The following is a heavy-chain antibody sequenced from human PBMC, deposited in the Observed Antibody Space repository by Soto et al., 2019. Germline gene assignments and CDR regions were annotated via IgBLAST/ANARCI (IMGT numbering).Heavy chain of an antibody. Sequence: EVQLVQSGGGLVQPGGSLRLSCAGSGFTFSSYWMSWVRQAPGKGLEWVANIKPDGSENYYVDSVKGRFTISRDNAKNSLYLPMNSLRAEDTAVYYCARVLRFLEWLSRPNYLDYWGQGTLVTVSS. D-gene: IGHD3-3*01. CDR3: ARVLRFLEWLSRPNYLDY. V-gene: IGHV3-7*01. CDR1: GFTFSSYW. J-gene: IGHJ4*02. CDR2: IKPDGSEN.